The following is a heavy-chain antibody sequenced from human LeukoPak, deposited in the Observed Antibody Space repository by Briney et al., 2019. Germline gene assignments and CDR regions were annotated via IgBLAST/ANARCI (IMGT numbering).Heavy chain of an antibody. CDR2: ISSSSSTI. V-gene: IGHV3-48*01. D-gene: IGHD1-1*01. CDR3: AREVEHAFDI. Sequence: PGGSLRLSCAASGFTFSSYSMNWVRQAPGKGLEWVSYISSSSSTIYYADSVKGRFTISRDNAKNSLYLQMNSLRAEDTAVYYCAREVEHAFDIWGPGTMVTASS. J-gene: IGHJ3*02. CDR1: GFTFSSYS.